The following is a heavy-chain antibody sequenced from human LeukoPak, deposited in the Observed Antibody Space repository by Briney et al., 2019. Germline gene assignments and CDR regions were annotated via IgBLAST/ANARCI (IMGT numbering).Heavy chain of an antibody. Sequence: GGSLRLSCAASGFTFSYYGIHWVRQAPGKGLEWAAVISYDGSNKYYADSVKGRFTISRDNSKNTVYLQMNSLRAEDTAVYYCAKWERRGAVAGNQIDYWGQGTLVTVSS. D-gene: IGHD6-19*01. CDR1: GFTFSYYG. CDR3: AKWERRGAVAGNQIDY. CDR2: ISYDGSNK. V-gene: IGHV3-30*18. J-gene: IGHJ4*02.